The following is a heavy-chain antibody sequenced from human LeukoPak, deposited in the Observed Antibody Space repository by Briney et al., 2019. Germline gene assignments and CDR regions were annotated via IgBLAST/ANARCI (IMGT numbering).Heavy chain of an antibody. CDR1: GYTFTSYG. J-gene: IGHJ4*02. V-gene: IGHV1-18*04. D-gene: IGHD3-10*01. CDR3: AKVPLRDRGVLFDY. CDR2: ISAYNGNT. Sequence: GASVKVSCKASGYTFTSYGISWVRQAPGQGLEWMGWISAYNGNTNYAQKLQGRVTMTTDTSTSTAYMELRSLRAEDTAVYYCAKVPLRDRGVLFDYWGQGTLVTVSS.